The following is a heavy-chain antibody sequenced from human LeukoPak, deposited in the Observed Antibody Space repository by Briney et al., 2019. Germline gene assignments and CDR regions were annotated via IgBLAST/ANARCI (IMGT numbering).Heavy chain of an antibody. CDR2: IYNSGST. D-gene: IGHD6-19*01. CDR3: ARGSSYSSGWYHLNG. CDR1: GGSISSSSYY. Sequence: SETLSLTCTVSGGSISSSSYYWGWIRQPPGKGLEWIGSIYNSGSTYYNPSLKSRVTISVDMSNNQFSLKLSSVTAADTGVYYCARGSSYSSGWYHLNGWGRGTLVTVSS. V-gene: IGHV4-39*01. J-gene: IGHJ4*02.